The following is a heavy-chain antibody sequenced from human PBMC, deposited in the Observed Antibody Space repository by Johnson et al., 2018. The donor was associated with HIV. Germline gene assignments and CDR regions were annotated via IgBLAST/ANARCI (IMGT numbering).Heavy chain of an antibody. Sequence: VQLVESGGGVVRPGGSLRLSCAASGFTFNEYGMSWVRQVSGKGLEWVSAINWNGDSTSYADSVKGRFTISRDNAKNSLYLQMNSLRAEDTAVYYCARERNMIVVNDDAFDIWGQGTMVTVSS. V-gene: IGHV3-20*04. CDR1: GFTFNEYG. J-gene: IGHJ3*02. D-gene: IGHD3-22*01. CDR2: INWNGDST. CDR3: ARERNMIVVNDDAFDI.